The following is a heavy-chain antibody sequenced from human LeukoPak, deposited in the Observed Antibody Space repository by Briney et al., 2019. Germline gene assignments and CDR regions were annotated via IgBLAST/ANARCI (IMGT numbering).Heavy chain of an antibody. CDR3: ARHSNYGSGSYYRYWFDP. V-gene: IGHV4-59*08. J-gene: IGHJ5*02. CDR2: IYYSGST. Sequence: SETLSLTCTVSGGSISSYYWSWIRQPPGKGLEWIGYIYYSGSTNYNPPLKSRVTISVDTSKNQFSLRLSSVTAADTAVYYCARHSNYGSGSYYRYWFDPWGQGTLVTVSS. D-gene: IGHD3-10*01. CDR1: GGSISSYY.